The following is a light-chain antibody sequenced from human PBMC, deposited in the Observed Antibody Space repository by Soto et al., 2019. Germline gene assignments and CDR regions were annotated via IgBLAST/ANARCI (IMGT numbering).Light chain of an antibody. CDR3: QQRSNWLIT. Sequence: EILLTQSRATLALSPLEMSTLSCRASQSVSSYLAWYQQKPGQAPRLLIYDASNRATGIPARFSGSGSGTDFTLTISSLEPEDFAVYYCQQRSNWLITFGQGTRLEIK. V-gene: IGKV3-11*01. J-gene: IGKJ5*01. CDR1: QSVSSY. CDR2: DAS.